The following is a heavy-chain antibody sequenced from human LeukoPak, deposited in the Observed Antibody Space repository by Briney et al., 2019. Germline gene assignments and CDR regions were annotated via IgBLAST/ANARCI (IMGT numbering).Heavy chain of an antibody. CDR1: GSTFSNYW. V-gene: IGHV3-7*01. Sequence: PGGSLRLSCAASGSTFSNYWMSWVRQAPEKGLEWVANIKQDGSEIYYVDSVKGRFTISRDNAKNTLYMQMNSLRVEDTAVYFWGIFNTAFRGVGGGGQGTLATVS. J-gene: IGHJ4*02. D-gene: IGHD5-18*01. CDR3: GIFNTAFRGVGG. CDR2: IKQDGSEI.